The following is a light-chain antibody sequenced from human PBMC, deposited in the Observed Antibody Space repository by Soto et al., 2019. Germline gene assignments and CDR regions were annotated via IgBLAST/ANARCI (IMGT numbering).Light chain of an antibody. CDR2: DTS. CDR3: QQIFGGPLL. J-gene: IGKJ2*01. Sequence: DIHMTQSPSSLSASVGDRVTITCRASQRISGYLNWFQQKPGQAPNLLVYDTSKLHSGVPPRFSGSGSGTAVTLNNSRLQPGEFALYSCQQIFGGPLLFGQGTKLDI. V-gene: IGKV1-39*01. CDR1: QRISGY.